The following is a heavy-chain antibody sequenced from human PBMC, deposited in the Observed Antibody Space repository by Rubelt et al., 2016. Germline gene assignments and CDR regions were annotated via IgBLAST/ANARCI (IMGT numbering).Heavy chain of an antibody. CDR2: IIPIFGTA. V-gene: IGHV1-69*01. CDR3: ARARTHVVVIAMGPPHYYYGMDV. D-gene: IGHD2-21*01. J-gene: IGHJ6*02. Sequence: SGGQAPGQGLEWMGGIIPIFGTANYAQKFQGRVTITADESTSTAYMELSSLRSEDTAVYYCARARTHVVVIAMGPPHYYYGMDVWGQGTTVT.